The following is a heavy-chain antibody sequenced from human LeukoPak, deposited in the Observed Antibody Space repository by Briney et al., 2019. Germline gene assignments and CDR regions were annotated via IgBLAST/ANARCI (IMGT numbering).Heavy chain of an antibody. V-gene: IGHV1-8*01. CDR1: GYTFTSYD. D-gene: IGHD4-23*01. CDR2: VNPNSGNT. CDR3: ARVAVVTTEYFQH. J-gene: IGHJ1*01. Sequence: ASVKVSCKASGYTFTSYDINWVRQATGQGLEWMGWVNPNSGNTGYAQKFQGRVTMTRNTSISTAYMELSSLRSEDTAVYYCARVAVVTTEYFQHWGQGTLVTVSS.